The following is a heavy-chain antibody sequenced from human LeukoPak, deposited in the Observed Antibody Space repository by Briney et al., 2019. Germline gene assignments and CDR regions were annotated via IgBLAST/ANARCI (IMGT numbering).Heavy chain of an antibody. D-gene: IGHD1-26*01. CDR1: GGSFSGYY. Sequence: SETLSLTCAVYGGSFSGYYWSWIRQPPGKGLEWIGEINHSGSTNYNPSLKSRVTISVDTSKNQFSLKLGSVTAADTAVYYCARHCERLVGATKVGGFDPWGQGTLVTVSS. V-gene: IGHV4-34*01. J-gene: IGHJ5*02. CDR2: INHSGST. CDR3: ARHCERLVGATKVGGFDP.